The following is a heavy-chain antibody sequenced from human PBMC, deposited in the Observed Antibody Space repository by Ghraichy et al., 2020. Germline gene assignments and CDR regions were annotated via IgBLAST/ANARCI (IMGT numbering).Heavy chain of an antibody. D-gene: IGHD3-10*01. CDR3: AKTRGSISRAYYYYGMDV. CDR2: ISYDGSNK. CDR1: GFTFSSYG. Sequence: GESLNISCAASGFTFSSYGMHWVRQAPGKGLEWVAVISYDGSNKYYADSVKGRFTISRDNSKNTLHLQMNSLRAEDTAVYYCAKTRGSISRAYYYYGMDVWGQGTTVTVSS. J-gene: IGHJ6*02. V-gene: IGHV3-30*18.